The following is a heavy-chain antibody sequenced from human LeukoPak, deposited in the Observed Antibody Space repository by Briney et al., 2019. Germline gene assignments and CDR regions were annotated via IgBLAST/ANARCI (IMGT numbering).Heavy chain of an antibody. Sequence: SETLSLTCTVSGGSINSYYWSWIRQPPGRGLEWIGSIHYSGSTSYNPSRRSRVTISVDKSKNQFFLKLSSVTATDTAVYYCARRVHSSSWSSYFDYWGQETLVTVSS. D-gene: IGHD6-13*01. CDR2: IHYSGST. CDR3: ARRVHSSSWSSYFDY. V-gene: IGHV4-59*01. CDR1: GGSINSYY. J-gene: IGHJ4*02.